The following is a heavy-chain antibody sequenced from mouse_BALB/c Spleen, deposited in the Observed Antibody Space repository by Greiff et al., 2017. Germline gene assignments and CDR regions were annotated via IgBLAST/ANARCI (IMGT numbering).Heavy chain of an antibody. CDR2: INSNGGST. Sequence: EVNLVESGGGLVQPGGSLKLSCAASGFTFSSYGMSWVRQTPDKRLELVATINSNGGSTYYPDSVKGRFTISRDNAKNTLYLQMSSLKSEDTAMYYCAREGWLLRGWFAYWGQGTLVTVSA. J-gene: IGHJ3*01. CDR3: AREGWLLRGWFAY. CDR1: GFTFSSYG. D-gene: IGHD2-3*01. V-gene: IGHV5-6-3*01.